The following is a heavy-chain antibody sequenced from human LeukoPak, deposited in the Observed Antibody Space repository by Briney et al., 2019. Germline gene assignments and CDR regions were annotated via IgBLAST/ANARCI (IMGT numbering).Heavy chain of an antibody. D-gene: IGHD3-10*01. CDR1: GGSISSYY. J-gene: IGHJ4*02. CDR2: IYYSGST. Sequence: SETLSLTCTVSGGSISSYYWSWIRQPPGKGLEWIGYIYYSGSTNYNPSLKSRVTISVDTSKNQFSLKLSSVTAADTAVYYCVRHGYYYGSGSYFDLYFDYWGQGTLVTVSS. V-gene: IGHV4-59*08. CDR3: VRHGYYYGSGSYFDLYFDY.